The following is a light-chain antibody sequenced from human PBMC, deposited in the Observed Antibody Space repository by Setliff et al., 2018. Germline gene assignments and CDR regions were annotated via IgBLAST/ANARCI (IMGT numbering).Light chain of an antibody. J-gene: IGLJ2*01. CDR3: ATWDDSLKGLV. CDR1: TSNIGPTT. V-gene: IGLV1-44*01. Sequence: QSVLTQPPSASGTPGQRVTISCSGGTSNIGPTTVDWYQQFPGAAPKLLIYGNNQRPSGVPDRFSGSKSGTSASLAIGGLRAEDEGDYYCATWDDSLKGLVFGGGTKVTVL. CDR2: GNN.